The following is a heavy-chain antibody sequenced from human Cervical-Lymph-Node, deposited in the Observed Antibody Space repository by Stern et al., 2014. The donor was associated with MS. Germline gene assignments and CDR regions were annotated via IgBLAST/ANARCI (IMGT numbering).Heavy chain of an antibody. V-gene: IGHV3-11*01. Sequence: MQLVESGGGLVKPGGSLRLTCAASGFTFSDYYMSWVRQAPGKGLEWIAYISASGVATSHADAVKGRFTISRDNAKNSLYLQMHSLRVEDTAVYYCARHLARLAAVGFNPWGQGTLVTVSS. CDR2: ISASGVAT. D-gene: IGHD6-13*01. CDR3: ARHLARLAAVGFNP. CDR1: GFTFSDYY. J-gene: IGHJ5*02.